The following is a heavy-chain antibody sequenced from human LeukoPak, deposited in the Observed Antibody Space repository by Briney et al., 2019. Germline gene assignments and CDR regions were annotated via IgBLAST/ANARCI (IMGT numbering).Heavy chain of an antibody. V-gene: IGHV3-74*01. J-gene: IGHJ4*02. CDR3: ARDMNPTVFDF. Sequence: GGSLRLSCAASGFTFTSHWMHWVRQTPGKGLVWVSGIKNDGNDTAYADSVKGRFTISRGNAKNTLYLQMDSLRAEDTAVYYCARDMNPTVFDFWAREPWSPSPQ. CDR1: GFTFTSHW. CDR2: IKNDGNDT. D-gene: IGHD3-16*01.